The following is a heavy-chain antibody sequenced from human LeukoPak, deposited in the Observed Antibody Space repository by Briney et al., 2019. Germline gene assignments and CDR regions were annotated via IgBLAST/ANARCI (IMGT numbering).Heavy chain of an antibody. J-gene: IGHJ6*02. CDR1: GFTFSFYA. Sequence: GRSLRLSCAASGFTFSFYAMHWVRQAPGKGLEWVAVISYDGSNKYYADSVKGRFTISRDNSKNTLYLQMNSLRAEDTAVYYCATATASESSYYHGMDVWGQGTTVTVSS. D-gene: IGHD2-21*02. CDR3: ATATASESSYYHGMDV. V-gene: IGHV3-30-3*01. CDR2: ISYDGSNK.